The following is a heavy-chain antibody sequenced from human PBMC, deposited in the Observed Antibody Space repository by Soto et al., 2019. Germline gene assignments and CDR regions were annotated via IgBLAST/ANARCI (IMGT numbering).Heavy chain of an antibody. CDR2: IYHSGST. V-gene: IGHV4-4*02. CDR1: GGSISSSNW. J-gene: IGHJ4*02. D-gene: IGHD3-3*01. CDR3: ARGGGAIFGLGSEKLFDY. Sequence: SETLSLTCAVSGGSISSSNWWSWVRQPPGKGLEWIGEIYHSGSTNYNPSLKSRVTISVDKSKNQFSLKLSSVTAADTAVYYCARGGGAIFGLGSEKLFDYWGQGTLVTVSS.